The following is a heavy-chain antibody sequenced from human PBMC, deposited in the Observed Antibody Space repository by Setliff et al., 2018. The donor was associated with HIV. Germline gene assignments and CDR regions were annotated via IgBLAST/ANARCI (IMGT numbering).Heavy chain of an antibody. CDR3: ARWGEPSIKAFDI. V-gene: IGHV4-59*08. CDR1: GGSITDFY. D-gene: IGHD3-16*01. CDR2: AHHSVTT. Sequence: PSETLSLTCAVSGGSITDFYWNWIRQPPGKGLEWIGFAHHSVTTSYNPSLQSRVIIAVDTSRNEFSLRVNSVTAADTAVYYCARWGEPSIKAFDIWGQGTMVTVSS. J-gene: IGHJ3*02.